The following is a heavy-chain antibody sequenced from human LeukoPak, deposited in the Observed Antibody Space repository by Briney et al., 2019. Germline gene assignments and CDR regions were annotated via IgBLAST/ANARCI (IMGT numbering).Heavy chain of an antibody. CDR1: GGTFSSYA. J-gene: IGHJ6*02. D-gene: IGHD3-3*01. CDR3: ARDSYYDFWSGYYSYYYGMDV. CDR2: IIPIFGIA. Sequence: SVKVSCKASGGTFSSYAISWVRQAPGQGLEWMGRIIPIFGIANYAQKFQGRVTITADKSTSTAYMELSSLRSEDTAVYYCARDSYYDFWSGYYSYYYGMDVWGQGTTVTVSS. V-gene: IGHV1-69*04.